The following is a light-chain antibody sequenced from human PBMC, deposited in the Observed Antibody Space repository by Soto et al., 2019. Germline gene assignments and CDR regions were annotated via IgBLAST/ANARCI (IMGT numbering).Light chain of an antibody. CDR3: SSHTSGSTRV. V-gene: IGLV2-14*01. Sequence: QSVLTQPASVSGSPGQSIAISCTGTFSDVGGYDYVSWYQQHPDKAPKLMIYEVTKRPSGVSNRFSGSKSGNTASLTISGLQPEDEGDYYCSSHTSGSTRVFGSGTKVTVL. J-gene: IGLJ1*01. CDR1: FSDVGGYDY. CDR2: EVT.